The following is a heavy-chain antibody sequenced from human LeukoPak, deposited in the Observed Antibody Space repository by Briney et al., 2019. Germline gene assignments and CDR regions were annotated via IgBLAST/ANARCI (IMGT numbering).Heavy chain of an antibody. V-gene: IGHV1-69*13. J-gene: IGHJ6*03. Sequence: EASVKVSCKASGGTFSNYAINWVRQAPGQGLEWMGGIIPIFGTANYAQKFQGRVTITADESTTTAYMELSSLRSEDTAVYYCTTDRSSSWSNEYYYYYMDVWGKGTTVTISS. CDR3: TTDRSSSWSNEYYYYYMDV. CDR2: IIPIFGTA. CDR1: GGTFSNYA. D-gene: IGHD6-13*01.